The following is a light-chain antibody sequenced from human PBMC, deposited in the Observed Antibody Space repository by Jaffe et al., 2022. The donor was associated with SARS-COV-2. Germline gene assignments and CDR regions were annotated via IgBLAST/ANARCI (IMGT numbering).Light chain of an antibody. CDR2: SNN. J-gene: IGLJ2*01. CDR3: AAWDDSLNGPV. V-gene: IGLV1-44*01. Sequence: QSVLTQPPSASGTPGQRVTISCSGSNSNIGTNTVDWYQQLPGTAPKLLIYSNNQRPSGVPDRFSGSKSGTSASLAISGLQSEDEAYYYCAAWDDSLNGPVFGGGTKLTVL. CDR1: NSNIGTNT.